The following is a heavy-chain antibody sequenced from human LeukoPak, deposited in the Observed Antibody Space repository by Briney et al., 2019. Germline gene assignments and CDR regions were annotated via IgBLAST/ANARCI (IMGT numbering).Heavy chain of an antibody. CDR2: TYYRSKWYS. CDR3: ARRLTQYDCFDP. Sequence: SQTLSLTCAISGDSVSSNSAAWNWIRQSPSRGLEWLGRTYYRSKWYSDYGVSVKSRVTINPDASKNQFSLQLNSVTPEGTAVYYCARRLTQYDCFDPWGQGILVTVSS. D-gene: IGHD2-2*01. J-gene: IGHJ5*02. CDR1: GDSVSSNSAA. V-gene: IGHV6-1*01.